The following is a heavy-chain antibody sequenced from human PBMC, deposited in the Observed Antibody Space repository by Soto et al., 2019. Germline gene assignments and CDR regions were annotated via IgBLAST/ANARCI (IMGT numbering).Heavy chain of an antibody. V-gene: IGHV1-2*02. CDR3: ARRAPLAIAVAGTPDY. Sequence: QVQLVQSGAEVKKPGASVKVSCKASGYTFTGYYMHWVRQAPGQGLEWMGWINPNSGGTNYAQKFQGRVTMTRDTSISTAYMELSRLRSDDTAVYYCARRAPLAIAVAGTPDYWGQGTLVTVSS. CDR1: GYTFTGYY. D-gene: IGHD6-19*01. CDR2: INPNSGGT. J-gene: IGHJ4*02.